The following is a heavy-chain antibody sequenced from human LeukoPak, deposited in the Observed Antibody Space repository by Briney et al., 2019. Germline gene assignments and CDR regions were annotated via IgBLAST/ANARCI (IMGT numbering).Heavy chain of an antibody. D-gene: IGHD1-26*01. CDR2: IKQDGSEK. CDR1: GFTFSSYW. Sequence: PGGSLRLSCAASGFTFSSYWMSWVRQAPGKGLEWVANIKQDGSEKYYVDSVKGRFTISRDNAKNSLYLQMNSLRAEDTAVYYCAREIVGATNPFDYWGQGTLVTVSS. J-gene: IGHJ4*02. V-gene: IGHV3-7*01. CDR3: AREIVGATNPFDY.